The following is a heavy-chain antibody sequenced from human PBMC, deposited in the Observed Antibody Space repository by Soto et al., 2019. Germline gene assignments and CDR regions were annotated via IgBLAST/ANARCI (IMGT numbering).Heavy chain of an antibody. CDR2: IGTAGDT. V-gene: IGHV3-13*01. CDR1: GFTFSSYD. D-gene: IGHD5-18*01. J-gene: IGHJ6*02. CDR3: ARIYSDGPDYYYYGMDV. Sequence: EVQLVESGGGLVQPGGSLRLSCAASGFTFSSYDMHWVRQATGKGLEWVSAIGTAGDTYYPGSVKGRFTISRENAKNSLYPQMKSLRAEDTAVYYCARIYSDGPDYYYYGMDVWGQGTTVTVSS.